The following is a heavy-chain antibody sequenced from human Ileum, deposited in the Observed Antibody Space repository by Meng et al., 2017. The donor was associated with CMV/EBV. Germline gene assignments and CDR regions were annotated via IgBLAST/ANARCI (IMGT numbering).Heavy chain of an antibody. Sequence: QVHTPDPVPGLVKLPETLSQPGYVVVDPTRNYYWSWIRQPVWKRLGWIAHIYTSEPTNYNPSLKSRVTMSVDTSRNQFSLKLTSVTAADTAVYYCARNYGSGNWNFFHYWGQGTLVTVSS. D-gene: IGHD3-10*01. J-gene: IGHJ4*02. V-gene: IGHV4-4*07. CDR2: IYTSEPT. CDR1: VDPTRNYY. CDR3: ARNYGSGNWNFFHY.